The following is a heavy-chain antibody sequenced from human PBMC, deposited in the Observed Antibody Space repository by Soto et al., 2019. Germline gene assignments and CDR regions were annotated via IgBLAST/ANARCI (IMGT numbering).Heavy chain of an antibody. CDR1: GGSISSYY. Sequence: PSETLSLTCTVSGGSISSYYWSWIRQPPGKGLEWIEYIYYSGSTNYNPSLKSRVTISVDTSKNQFSLKLSSVTAADTAVYYCARRYGSWFDYWGQGTLVTVSS. D-gene: IGHD5-18*01. V-gene: IGHV4-59*08. CDR2: IYYSGST. CDR3: ARRYGSWFDY. J-gene: IGHJ4*02.